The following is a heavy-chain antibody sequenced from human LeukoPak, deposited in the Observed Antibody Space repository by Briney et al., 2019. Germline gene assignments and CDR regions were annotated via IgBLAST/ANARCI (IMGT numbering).Heavy chain of an antibody. CDR2: ISNTGGST. J-gene: IGHJ4*02. V-gene: IGHV3-23*01. CDR1: GFSFNTYA. CDR3: ARDQYDTWSRRGNFDS. Sequence: GGSLRLSCAASGFSFNTYAMSWVRQAPGKGLEWVSAISNTGGSTYYADSVKGRFTISRDKSKNTLSLQMNSLRAEDTAVFYCARDQYDTWSRRGNFDSWGQGTLVIVSS. D-gene: IGHD3/OR15-3a*01.